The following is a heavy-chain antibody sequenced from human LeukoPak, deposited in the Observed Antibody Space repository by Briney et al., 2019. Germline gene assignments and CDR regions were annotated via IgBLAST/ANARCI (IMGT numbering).Heavy chain of an antibody. V-gene: IGHV3-49*04. D-gene: IGHD1-1*01. J-gene: IGHJ5*02. CDR1: GFTFGDYA. CDR2: IRSKAYGGTT. Sequence: GGSLRLSCTASGFTFGDYAMSWVRQAPGKGLEWVGFIRSKAYGGTTEYAASVKGRFTISRDYSKSIAYLQMNSLKTEDTAVYYCTRSTRGPNWFDPWGQGTLVTVSS. CDR3: TRSTRGPNWFDP.